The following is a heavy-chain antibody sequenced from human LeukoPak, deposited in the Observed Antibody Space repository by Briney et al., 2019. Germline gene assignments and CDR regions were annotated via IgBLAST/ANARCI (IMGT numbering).Heavy chain of an antibody. D-gene: IGHD6-13*01. J-gene: IGHJ6*03. Sequence: ASVKVSCKASRYTFTGYYMHWVRQAPGQGLEWRGWINPNSGGTNYAQKFQGRVTMTRDTSISTAYMELSRLRSDDTAVYYCARGLSSSWYYYMDVWGKGTTVTVSS. V-gene: IGHV1-2*02. CDR3: ARGLSSSWYYYMDV. CDR2: INPNSGGT. CDR1: RYTFTGYY.